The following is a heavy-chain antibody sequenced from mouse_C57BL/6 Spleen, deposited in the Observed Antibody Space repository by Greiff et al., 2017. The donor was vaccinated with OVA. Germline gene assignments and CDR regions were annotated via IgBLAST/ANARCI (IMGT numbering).Heavy chain of an antibody. CDR3: GRSPNWTYGYCFGY. CDR2: IDPNSGGT. J-gene: IGHJ2*01. CDR1: GYTFTSYW. D-gene: IGHD4-1*01. Sequence: QVQLQQPGAELVKPGASVKLSCKASGYTFTSYWMHWVKQRPGRGLEWIGRIDPNSGGTKYNEKFKSKATLTVDKPSSTAYMQSSSLTSEDAAVYYFGRSPNWTYGYCFGYRGQGTPLTVSA. V-gene: IGHV1-72*01.